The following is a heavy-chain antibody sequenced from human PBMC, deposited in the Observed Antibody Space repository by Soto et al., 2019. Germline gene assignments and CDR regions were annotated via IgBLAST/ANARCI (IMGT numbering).Heavy chain of an antibody. V-gene: IGHV4-59*01. J-gene: IGHJ4*02. Sequence: ESLSPTCTVSSASISSYYWSWGQQPPGKGWECTRYIYYSESTNYNASLKSPVDISVDTSKIEFTMKMSSVTAADTAVYYCARYSYGLFDYWGQGTLVTVSS. CDR3: ARYSYGLFDY. D-gene: IGHD5-18*01. CDR2: IYYSEST. CDR1: SASISSYY.